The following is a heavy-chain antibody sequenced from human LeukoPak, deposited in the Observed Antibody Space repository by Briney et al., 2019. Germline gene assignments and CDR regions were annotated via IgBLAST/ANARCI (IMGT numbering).Heavy chain of an antibody. J-gene: IGHJ5*02. D-gene: IGHD4/OR15-4a*01. Sequence: SETLSLTCTVSGGSIRSSSYYWGWIRQPPGKGLEWIGIIYYSGNTYYNPSLKSRVTMSIDTSKNQFSPKLSSVTAADTAVYYCARMGAESEGWFDPWGQGTLVTVSS. CDR3: ARMGAESEGWFDP. V-gene: IGHV4-39*07. CDR2: IYYSGNT. CDR1: GGSIRSSSYY.